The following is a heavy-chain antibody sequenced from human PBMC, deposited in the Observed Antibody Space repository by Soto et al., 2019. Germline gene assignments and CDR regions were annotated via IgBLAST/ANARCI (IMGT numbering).Heavy chain of an antibody. D-gene: IGHD2-2*01. CDR3: ARDHGDIVVVPAARGYYYGMDV. CDR2: IIPIFGTA. J-gene: IGHJ6*02. CDR1: GGTFSSYA. Sequence: RASVKVSCKASGGTFSSYAISWVRQAPGQGLEWMGGIIPIFGTANYAQKFQGRVTITADKSTSTAYMELSSLRSEDTAVYYCARDHGDIVVVPAARGYYYGMDVWGQGTTVTVSS. V-gene: IGHV1-69*06.